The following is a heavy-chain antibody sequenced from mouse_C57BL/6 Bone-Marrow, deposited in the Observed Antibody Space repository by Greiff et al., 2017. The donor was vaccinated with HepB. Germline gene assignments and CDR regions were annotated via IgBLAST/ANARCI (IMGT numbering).Heavy chain of an antibody. V-gene: IGHV1-81*01. J-gene: IGHJ4*01. D-gene: IGHD1-1*01. Sequence: QVQLQQSGAELARPGASVKLSCKASGYTFTSYGISWVKQRTGQGLEWIGEIYPRSGNTYYNEKFKGKATLTADKSSSTAYMELRSLTSEDSAVYFCARGGDGRYYYAMDYWGQGTSVTVSS. CDR3: ARGGDGRYYYAMDY. CDR1: GYTFTSYG. CDR2: IYPRSGNT.